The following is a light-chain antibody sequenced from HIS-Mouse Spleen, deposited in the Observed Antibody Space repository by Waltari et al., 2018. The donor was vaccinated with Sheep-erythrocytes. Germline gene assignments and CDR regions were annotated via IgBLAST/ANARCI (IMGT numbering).Light chain of an antibody. V-gene: IGKV1D-13*01. CDR3: QQFNNYPRT. CDR1: QGISSP. CDR2: NAS. J-gene: IGKJ1*01. Sequence: AIQLTQSQSSLSAPVGARVPIPSRASQGISSPLAWYQQKPGKAPKFLIYNASSWESGVPSRVSGSGAGTDFTLTISSLQPEDFATYYCQQFNNYPRTFGQGTKVEIK.